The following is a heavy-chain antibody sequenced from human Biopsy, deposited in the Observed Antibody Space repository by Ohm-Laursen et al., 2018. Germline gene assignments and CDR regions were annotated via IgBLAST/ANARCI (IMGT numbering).Heavy chain of an antibody. J-gene: IGHJ2*01. CDR1: GGSISSYQ. CDR2: LYNTGST. D-gene: IGHD3-22*01. V-gene: IGHV4-59*01. CDR3: ARDRGYYSDRTVPGYFDL. Sequence: TLSLTCTVSGGSISSYQWTWIRQPPGKGLEWIGYLYNTGSTDYNPSLQSRVTISVDTSKNHFPLRLRSVTPADTAIYYCARDRGYYSDRTVPGYFDLWGRGTLVTVSS.